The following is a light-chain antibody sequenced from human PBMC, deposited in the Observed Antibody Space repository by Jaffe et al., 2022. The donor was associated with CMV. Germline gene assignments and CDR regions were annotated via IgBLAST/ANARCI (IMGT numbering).Light chain of an antibody. CDR2: DAW. Sequence: DIQMTQSPSSLSASVGDRVTITCQASQDIINYLNWYQQKPGKAPKLLIYDAWYLDTGVPSRFSGSGSGTDFILTISSLQPEDVAIYYCQQYDNLITFGGGTKVEI. CDR3: QQYDNLIT. J-gene: IGKJ4*01. CDR1: QDIINY. V-gene: IGKV1-33*01.